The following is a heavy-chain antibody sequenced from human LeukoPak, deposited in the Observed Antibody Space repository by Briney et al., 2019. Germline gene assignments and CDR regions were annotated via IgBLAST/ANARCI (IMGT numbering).Heavy chain of an antibody. CDR3: ARSWSGYFDWLLYYYYYMDV. CDR1: GYTFTSYD. Sequence: GASVKVSCKASGYTFTSYDINWVRQATGQGLEWMGWMNPNSGNTGYAQKFQGRVTMTRNTSISTAYMELSSLRSEDTAVYYCARSWSGYFDWLLYYYYYMDVWGKRTTVTISS. CDR2: MNPNSGNT. V-gene: IGHV1-8*01. D-gene: IGHD3-9*01. J-gene: IGHJ6*03.